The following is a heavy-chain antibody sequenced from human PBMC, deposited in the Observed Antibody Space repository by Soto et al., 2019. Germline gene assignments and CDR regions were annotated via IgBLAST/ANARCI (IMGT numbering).Heavy chain of an antibody. V-gene: IGHV1-69*02. CDR3: ATISSSWYAYYYGMDV. CDR2: IIPILGIA. Sequence: QVQLVQSGAEVKKPGSSVKVSCKASGGTFSSYTISWVRQAPGQGLEWMGRIIPILGIANYAQKFQGRVTITADKSTSTDYMELSSLRSEDTAVYYCATISSSWYAYYYGMDVWGQGTTVTVSS. D-gene: IGHD6-13*01. J-gene: IGHJ6*01. CDR1: GGTFSSYT.